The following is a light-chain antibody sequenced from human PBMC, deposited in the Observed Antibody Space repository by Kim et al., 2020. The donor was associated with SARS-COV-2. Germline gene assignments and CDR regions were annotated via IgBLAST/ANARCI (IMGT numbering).Light chain of an antibody. J-gene: IGLJ2*01. V-gene: IGLV1-40*01. CDR1: NSNIGAGFD. CDR3: QSYDSKLSPKV. CDR2: GDT. Sequence: QSVTTQPPSVSGAPGQRVTISCTGSNSNIGAGFDVHWYHQVPGAAPKLIIYGDTNRPSGVPDRFSGSKSGISASLAITGLQAEDEGDYYCQSYDSKLSPKVFGGGTQLTVL.